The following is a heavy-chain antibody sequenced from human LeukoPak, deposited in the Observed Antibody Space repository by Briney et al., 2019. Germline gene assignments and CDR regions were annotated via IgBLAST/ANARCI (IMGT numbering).Heavy chain of an antibody. CDR1: GDSVSSNSVT. V-gene: IGHV6-1*01. CDR3: ARSSPNNWFDP. J-gene: IGHJ5*02. Sequence: SQTLSLTCAISGDSVSSNSVTWNWIRQSPSRGLEWLGRTYYRSTWYNDYAVSVRGRITVNPDTSKNQFSLQLNSVTPEDTAVYYCARSSPNNWFDPWGQGTLVTVSS. CDR2: TYYRSTWYN.